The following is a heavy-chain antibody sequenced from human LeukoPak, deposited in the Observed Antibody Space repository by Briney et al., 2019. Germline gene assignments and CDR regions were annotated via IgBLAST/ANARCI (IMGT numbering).Heavy chain of an antibody. V-gene: IGHV1-69*13. CDR2: IIPIFGTA. CDR3: ASWRVYCSSTSCYEHYYYGMDV. Sequence: SVKASCKASGGTFSSYAISWVRQAPGQGLEWMGGIIPIFGTANYAQKFQGRVTITADESTSTAYMELSSLRSEDTAVYYCASWRVYCSSTSCYEHYYYGMDVWGQGTTVTVSS. J-gene: IGHJ6*02. D-gene: IGHD2-2*01. CDR1: GGTFSSYA.